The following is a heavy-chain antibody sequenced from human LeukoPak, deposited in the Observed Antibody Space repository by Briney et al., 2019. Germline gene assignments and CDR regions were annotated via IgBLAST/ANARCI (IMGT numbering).Heavy chain of an antibody. D-gene: IGHD4-23*01. CDR2: IYPSDSDT. CDR1: GYSFTTYW. Sequence: GGSLKISCKGSGYSFTTYWIGWVRQVPGKGLDWMGIIYPSDSDTKYSPSFQGQVTISADKSINTAYLQWTSLKASDTAMYYCAKLRWPEGDRSSFDFWGQGTLVTVSS. J-gene: IGHJ4*02. V-gene: IGHV5-51*01. CDR3: AKLRWPEGDRSSFDF.